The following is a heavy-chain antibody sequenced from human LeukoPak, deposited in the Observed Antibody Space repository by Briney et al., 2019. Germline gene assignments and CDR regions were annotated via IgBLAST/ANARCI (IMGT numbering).Heavy chain of an antibody. J-gene: IGHJ4*02. V-gene: IGHV3-11*01. CDR1: GFIFSDYY. CDR3: ARDWDGSGSYYDY. Sequence: GGSLRLSCAASGFIFSDYYMSWIRQAPGKGLEWLSYISGSGSTIYYADSVKGRFTISRDNDKKSLYLQMNSLRAEDTAVYYCARDWDGSGSYYDYWGQGTLVTVSS. CDR2: ISGSGSTI. D-gene: IGHD3-10*01.